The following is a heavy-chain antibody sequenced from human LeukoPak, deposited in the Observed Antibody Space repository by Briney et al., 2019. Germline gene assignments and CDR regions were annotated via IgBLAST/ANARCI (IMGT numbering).Heavy chain of an antibody. CDR3: ARGDSSALYNWFDP. D-gene: IGHD6-19*01. V-gene: IGHV3-21*01. CDR1: GFTFSSYS. CDR2: ICSSSSYI. J-gene: IGHJ5*02. Sequence: GGSLRLSCAASGFTFSSYSMNWVRQAPGKGLEWVASICSSSSYIYYADSVKGRSTISRDNAKNSLYLQMNSLRAEDTAVYYCARGDSSALYNWFDPWGQGTLVTVSS.